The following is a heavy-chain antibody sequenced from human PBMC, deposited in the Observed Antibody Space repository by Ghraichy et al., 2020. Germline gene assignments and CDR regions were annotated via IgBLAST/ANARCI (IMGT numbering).Heavy chain of an antibody. Sequence: ASVKVSCKTSGYTFIDYYIHWVRQAPGQGLEWMGWINPNSGGTNFAQKLQGRVTMTRDTSISKAYMELSSLRSDDTAIYYCARDFTKLRYCSGGNCYPGYWGQGTLVTVSS. J-gene: IGHJ4*02. D-gene: IGHD2-15*01. V-gene: IGHV1-2*02. CDR2: INPNSGGT. CDR3: ARDFTKLRYCSGGNCYPGY. CDR1: GYTFIDYY.